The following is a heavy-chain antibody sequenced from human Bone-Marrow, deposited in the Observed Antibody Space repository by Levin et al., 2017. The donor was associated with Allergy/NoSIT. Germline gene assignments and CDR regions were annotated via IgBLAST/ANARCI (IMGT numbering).Heavy chain of an antibody. CDR2: IFHTGST. J-gene: IGHJ4*02. V-gene: IGHV4-30-2*01. Sequence: SETLSLTCTVSGGSITSTGYSWNWIRHPPGTGLEWIGYIFHTGSTYYNPSLKSRVTVSIDKSKNQFSLNLNSVTAADTAVYFCARGDMSTTRPFDFWGQGTQVTVSS. CDR1: GGSITSTGYS. CDR3: ARGDMSTTRPFDF. D-gene: IGHD5-24*01.